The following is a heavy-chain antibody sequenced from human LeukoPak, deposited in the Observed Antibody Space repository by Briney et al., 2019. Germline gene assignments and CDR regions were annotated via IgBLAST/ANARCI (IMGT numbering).Heavy chain of an antibody. CDR3: ARHIVVVPAAILSDAFDI. Sequence: PGGSLRLSCAASGFTFTSYTMSWVRQAPGKGLEWVSSINTSNGATSYADSVKGRFTISRDNSKSTLFLQMNSLRAEDTAVYYCARHIVVVPAAILSDAFDIWGQGTMVTVSS. D-gene: IGHD2-2*01. J-gene: IGHJ3*02. CDR1: GFTFTSYT. V-gene: IGHV3-23*01. CDR2: INTSNGAT.